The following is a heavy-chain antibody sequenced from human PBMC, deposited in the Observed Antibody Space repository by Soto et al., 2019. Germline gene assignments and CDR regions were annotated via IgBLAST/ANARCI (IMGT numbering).Heavy chain of an antibody. CDR2: ISSNSAYI. CDR1: GFTFRSFT. Sequence: SLRLSCAASGFTFRSFTMNWVRQAPGKGLEWVSTISSNSAYIYYTDALRGRFTISRDNAKNSLHLQMNSLRAEDTAVYYCTRDASRDSSARGWFDPWGPGTLGHRLL. J-gene: IGHJ5*02. D-gene: IGHD6-13*01. CDR3: TRDASRDSSARGWFDP. V-gene: IGHV3-21*01.